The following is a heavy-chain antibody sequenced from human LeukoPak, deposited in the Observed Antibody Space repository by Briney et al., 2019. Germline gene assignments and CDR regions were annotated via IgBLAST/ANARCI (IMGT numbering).Heavy chain of an antibody. CDR3: AEAPRLWLLSGPFDY. D-gene: IGHD5-18*01. J-gene: IGHJ4*02. CDR1: GFTFSSYA. CDR2: ISGSGGST. Sequence: GGSLRLSCAASGFTFSSYAMSWVRQAPGKGLEWVSAISGSGGSTYYADSVKGRFTISRDNSKNTLYLQMNSLRAEDTAVYYCAEAPRLWLLSGPFDYWGQGTLVTVSS. V-gene: IGHV3-23*01.